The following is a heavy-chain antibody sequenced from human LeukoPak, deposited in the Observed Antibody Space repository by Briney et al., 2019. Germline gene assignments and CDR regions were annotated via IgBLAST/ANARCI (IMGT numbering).Heavy chain of an antibody. D-gene: IGHD6-19*01. V-gene: IGHV4-59*01. Sequence: SETLSLTCAVYGGSFSGYYWSWIRQPPGKGLEWIGYIYYSGSTNYNPSLKSRVTISVDTSKNQFSLKLSSVTAADTAVYYCARGRSSGWYVEIGFDYWGQGTLVTVSS. J-gene: IGHJ4*02. CDR2: IYYSGST. CDR1: GGSFSGYY. CDR3: ARGRSSGWYVEIGFDY.